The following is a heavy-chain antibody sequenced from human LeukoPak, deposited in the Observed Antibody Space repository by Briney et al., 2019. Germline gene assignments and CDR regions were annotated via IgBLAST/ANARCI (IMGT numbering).Heavy chain of an antibody. J-gene: IGHJ6*02. D-gene: IGHD6-19*01. V-gene: IGHV1-2*02. Sequence: ASVKVSCKASGYTLTGYCMHWVRQAPGQGLEWMGWINPNSGGTNYAQKFQGRVTMTRDTSISTAYMELSRLRSDDTAVYYCARVFIAVAGYGMDVWGQGTTVTVSS. CDR3: ARVFIAVAGYGMDV. CDR2: INPNSGGT. CDR1: GYTLTGYC.